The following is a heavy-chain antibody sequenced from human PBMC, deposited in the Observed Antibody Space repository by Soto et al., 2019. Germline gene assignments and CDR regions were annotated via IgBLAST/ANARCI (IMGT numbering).Heavy chain of an antibody. CDR3: ASGMGRRYYYDYGLDV. CDR1: GGSFSGYY. D-gene: IGHD1-26*01. Sequence: SETLSLTCAVYGGSFSGYYWSWIRQPPGKGLEWIGEINHSGSTNYNPSLKSRVTISVDTSKNQFSLKLSSVTAADTAVYYCASGMGRRYYYDYGLDVWGQGTTVTASS. V-gene: IGHV4-34*01. J-gene: IGHJ6*02. CDR2: INHSGST.